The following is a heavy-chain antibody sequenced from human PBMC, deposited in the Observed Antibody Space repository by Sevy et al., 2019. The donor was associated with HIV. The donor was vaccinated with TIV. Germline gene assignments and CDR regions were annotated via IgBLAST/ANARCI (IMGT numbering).Heavy chain of an antibody. J-gene: IGHJ4*02. Sequence: ASVKVSCKASGKTLSELSMHWVRQAPGKGLEWMGRFDPEDGTTIFAQKFQGRVTLTEDTSTDTAYMELSSLRSEDTAVYTSAGSRQYYSDNSGYLDYWGQGHLVTVSS. V-gene: IGHV1-24*01. CDR1: GKTLSELS. D-gene: IGHD3-22*01. CDR3: AGSRQYYSDNSGYLDY. CDR2: FDPEDGTT.